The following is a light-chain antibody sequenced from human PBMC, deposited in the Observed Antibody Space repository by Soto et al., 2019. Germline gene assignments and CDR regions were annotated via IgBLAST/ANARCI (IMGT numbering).Light chain of an antibody. CDR2: GNT. CDR3: QSYDSSLLTYV. CDR1: SSNIGAGYD. Sequence: QSVLTQPPSVSGATGQRVTISCTGSSSNIGAGYDVHWYQRLPGTAPKLLIYGNTNRPSGVPDRFSGSKSDTSASLAITGLQAEDEADYYCQSYDSSLLTYVFGTGTKLTVL. J-gene: IGLJ1*01. V-gene: IGLV1-40*01.